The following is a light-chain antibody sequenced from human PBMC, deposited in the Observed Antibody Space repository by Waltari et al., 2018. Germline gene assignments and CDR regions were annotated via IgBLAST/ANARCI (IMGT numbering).Light chain of an antibody. CDR2: WAS. CDR3: QQYYSTLYT. J-gene: IGKJ2*01. Sequence: DIVMTQSPDSLAVSLGERATINCKSSQSVLYSSNNKNYLVWYQQKPGQRPKLLIYWASTRESGVPDRFSGSGSGTDFTLTISSLQAEDVAVYYCQQYYSTLYTFGQGTKLEIK. CDR1: QSVLYSSNNKNY. V-gene: IGKV4-1*01.